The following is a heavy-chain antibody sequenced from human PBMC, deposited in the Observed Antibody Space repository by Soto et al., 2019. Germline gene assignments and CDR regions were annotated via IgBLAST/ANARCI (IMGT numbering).Heavy chain of an antibody. Sequence: ASVKVSCKGSGYTFTSYHINWVRQATGQGLEWMGWMNPNSGNTGYAQTLQGRVTMTWDTSISTAYMELSSLRFEDTAMYYCAIGHISSTKNWLDPWGQGTLVPVSS. V-gene: IGHV1-8*01. J-gene: IGHJ5*02. CDR3: AIGHISSTKNWLDP. CDR1: GYTFTSYH. CDR2: MNPNSGNT. D-gene: IGHD6-6*01.